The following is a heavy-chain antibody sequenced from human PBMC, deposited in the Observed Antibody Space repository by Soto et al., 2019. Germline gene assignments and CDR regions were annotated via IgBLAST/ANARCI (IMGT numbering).Heavy chain of an antibody. CDR3: ARELSGGADDDFLSGYYKHFDP. CDR2: IDYSGST. Sequence: QVQLQESGPGLVKPSETLSLTCTVSGGSVSSGSYYWGWIRQPPGKGLEWIGYIDYSGSTNYNPCLKCRVPISVDTSKHRVALNLSSVTAAHTAVYYCARELSGGADDDFLSGYYKHFDPWGQGTLVTVSS. V-gene: IGHV4-61*01. J-gene: IGHJ5*02. CDR1: GGSVSSGSYY. D-gene: IGHD3-3*01.